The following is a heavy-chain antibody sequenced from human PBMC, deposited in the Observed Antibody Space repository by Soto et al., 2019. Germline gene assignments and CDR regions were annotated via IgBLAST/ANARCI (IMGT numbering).Heavy chain of an antibody. CDR1: GGSINSGGYY. Sequence: PSETLSLTCTVSGGSINSGGYYWSWIRQHPGKGLEWIGYIYYSGSTYYNPSLKSRVTISVDTSKNQFSLKLSSVTAADTAVYYCARAPRIRAAAGAYYFDYWGQGTLVTVSS. CDR2: IYYSGST. D-gene: IGHD6-13*01. V-gene: IGHV4-31*03. J-gene: IGHJ4*02. CDR3: ARAPRIRAAAGAYYFDY.